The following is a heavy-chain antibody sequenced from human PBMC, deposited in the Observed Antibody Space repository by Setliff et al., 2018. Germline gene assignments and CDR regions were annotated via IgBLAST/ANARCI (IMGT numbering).Heavy chain of an antibody. V-gene: IGHV4-38-2*01. CDR2: IYHSGST. J-gene: IGHJ3*02. CDR3: ARSGYYDFWSGFLNDAFDI. Sequence: SETLSLTCGVSGYSISSGYYWGWIRQPPGKGLEWIGSIYHSGSTYYNPSLKSRVTISVDTSKNQFSLKLSSVTAADTAVYYCARSGYYDFWSGFLNDAFDIWGQGTMVTVSS. CDR1: GYSISSGYY. D-gene: IGHD3-3*01.